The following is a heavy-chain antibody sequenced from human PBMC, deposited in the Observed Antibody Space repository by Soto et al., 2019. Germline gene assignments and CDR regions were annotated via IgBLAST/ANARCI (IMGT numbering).Heavy chain of an antibody. CDR3: ARGPVAGSDF. J-gene: IGHJ4*02. V-gene: IGHV1-18*04. CDR1: GYTFTSYG. D-gene: IGHD6-19*01. Sequence: ASVKVSCKASGYTFTSYGIVWVRQAPGQGPEWMGWISPYSGETRYAEKFQDRVTLTTDTSTKTAYMDLRNLKSDDTAVYWCARGPVAGSDFWGQGTLVTVSS. CDR2: ISPYSGET.